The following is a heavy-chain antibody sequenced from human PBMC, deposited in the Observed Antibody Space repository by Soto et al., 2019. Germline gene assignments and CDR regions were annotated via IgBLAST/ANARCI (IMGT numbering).Heavy chain of an antibody. J-gene: IGHJ5*02. CDR2: IYTSGST. CDR1: GGSISSYY. D-gene: IGHD3-22*01. CDR3: ARETYYDSSGYFQGWFDP. V-gene: IGHV4-4*07. Sequence: SETLSLTCTVSGGSISSYYWSWIRQPAGKGLEWIGRIYTSGSTNYNPSLKSRVTMSVDTSKNQFSLKLSSVTAADTAVYYCARETYYDSSGYFQGWFDPWGQGTLVAVSS.